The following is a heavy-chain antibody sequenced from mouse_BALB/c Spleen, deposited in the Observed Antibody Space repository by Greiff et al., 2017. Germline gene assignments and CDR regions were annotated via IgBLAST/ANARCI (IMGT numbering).Heavy chain of an antibody. V-gene: IGHV5-6-5*01. J-gene: IGHJ4*01. Sequence: VQLKESGGGLVKPGGSLKLSCAASGFTFSSYAMSWVRQTPEKRLEWVASISSGGSTYYPDSVKGRFTISRDNARNILYLQMSSLRSEDTAMYYCARGGYYGSSYERDYYAMDYWGQGTSVTVSS. CDR3: ARGGYYGSSYERDYYAMDY. D-gene: IGHD1-1*01. CDR1: GFTFSSYA. CDR2: ISSGGST.